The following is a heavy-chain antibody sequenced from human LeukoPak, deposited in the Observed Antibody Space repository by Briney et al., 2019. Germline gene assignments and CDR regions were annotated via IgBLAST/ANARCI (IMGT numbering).Heavy chain of an antibody. V-gene: IGHV3-74*01. J-gene: IGHJ4*02. CDR3: VRDFRSADY. Sequence: QPGGSLRLSCTASGFTFSNYCMHWVRQTPGKGLIWVSRICPGGTITNYADSVKGRFTISRDDAKNMMFLQMNSLRADDTAVYYCVRDFRSADYWGQGILVTVSS. CDR2: ICPGGTIT. CDR1: GFTFSNYC.